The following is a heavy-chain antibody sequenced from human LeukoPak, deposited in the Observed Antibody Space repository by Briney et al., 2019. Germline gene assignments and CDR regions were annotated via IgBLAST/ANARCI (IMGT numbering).Heavy chain of an antibody. CDR1: SGSIFSSNW. V-gene: IGHV4-4*02. Sequence: SETLSLTCAVSSGSIFSSNWWSWVRQPPGKGLEWIGYIYYSGSTNYNPSLKSRVTISVDTSKNQFSLKLRSVTAADTAVYFCVRGVTRGYIYADWGQGTLVTVSS. CDR3: VRGVTRGYIYAD. D-gene: IGHD5-18*01. J-gene: IGHJ4*02. CDR2: IYYSGST.